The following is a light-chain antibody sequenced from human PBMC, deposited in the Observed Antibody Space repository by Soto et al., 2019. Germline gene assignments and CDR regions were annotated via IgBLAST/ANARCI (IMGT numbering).Light chain of an antibody. Sequence: QSALTQPRSVSGSPGQSVTISCTGTSSDVGAYDYVSWYRQHPGKAPKFMIYDVTKRPSGVPDRFSGSKSGNTASLTISGLQAEDEADYYCCSYAGSYSWVFGGGTKLTVL. CDR2: DVT. CDR1: SSDVGAYDY. V-gene: IGLV2-11*01. CDR3: CSYAGSYSWV. J-gene: IGLJ3*02.